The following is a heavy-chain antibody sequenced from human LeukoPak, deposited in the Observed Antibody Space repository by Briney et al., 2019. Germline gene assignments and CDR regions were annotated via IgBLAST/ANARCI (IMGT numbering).Heavy chain of an antibody. V-gene: IGHV3-7*01. J-gene: IGHJ4*02. D-gene: IGHD5-18*01. CDR3: ARGIAWIQLGYFDY. Sequence: GGSLRLSCAPSGFTFSTAWMTWVRQAPGKGLEWLGNINQGGSVTNYVDSVKGRFSISRDNAKNTMYLQMSSLRVEDTAVYYCARGIAWIQLGYFDYWGEGTLVTVSS. CDR2: INQGGSVT. CDR1: GFTFSTAW.